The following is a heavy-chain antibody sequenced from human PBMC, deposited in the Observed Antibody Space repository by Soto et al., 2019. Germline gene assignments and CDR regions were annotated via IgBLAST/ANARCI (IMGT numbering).Heavy chain of an antibody. J-gene: IGHJ6*02. CDR2: ISAYNGNT. CDR3: ARGWELVHYYYYGMDV. V-gene: IGHV1-18*04. CDR1: GYTFTSYG. D-gene: IGHD1-26*01. Sequence: GASVKVSCKXSGYTFTSYGISWVRQAPGQGLEWMGWISAYNGNTNYAQKLQGRVTMTTDTSTSTAYMELRSLRSDDTAVYYCARGWELVHYYYYGMDVWGQGTTVTVSS.